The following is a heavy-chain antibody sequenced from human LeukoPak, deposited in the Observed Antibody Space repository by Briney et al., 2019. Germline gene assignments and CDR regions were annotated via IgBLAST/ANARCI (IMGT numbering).Heavy chain of an antibody. D-gene: IGHD3-10*01. J-gene: IGHJ6*02. CDR3: ARSPWVRGVIIFGMDV. CDR1: GFTVSSNY. Sequence: GGSLRLSCAASGFTVSSNYMSWVRQAPGKGLEWVSVIYSGGSTYYADSVKGRFTISRDNSKNTLYLQMNSLRAEDTAVYYCARSPWVRGVIIFGMDVWGQGATVTVSS. V-gene: IGHV3-53*01. CDR2: IYSGGST.